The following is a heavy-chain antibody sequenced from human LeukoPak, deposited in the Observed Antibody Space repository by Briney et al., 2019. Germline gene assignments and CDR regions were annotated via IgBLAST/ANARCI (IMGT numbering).Heavy chain of an antibody. CDR1: GYTFTSYA. V-gene: IGHV1-3*01. CDR3: ARGLGGYDYEFYYFDY. J-gene: IGHJ4*02. CDR2: INAGNGNT. Sequence: ASVKISCKASGYTFTSYAMHWVRQAPGQRLEWMGWINAGNGNTKYSQKFQGRVTITRDTSASTAYMELSSLRSEDTAVYYCARGLGGYDYEFYYFDYWGQGTLVTVSS. D-gene: IGHD5-12*01.